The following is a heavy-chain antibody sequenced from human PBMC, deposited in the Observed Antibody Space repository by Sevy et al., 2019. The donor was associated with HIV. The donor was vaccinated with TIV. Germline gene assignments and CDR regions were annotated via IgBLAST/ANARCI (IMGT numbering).Heavy chain of an antibody. Sequence: GGYLRLSCAASGFTFSRYTMNWVRQAPGKGLEWVSSISGSSNYIYYAESLKGRFIVSRDNAKNTLFLQMNSLRADDTAVYYCATGPPDGSYDYFDYWGQGTLVTVSS. CDR3: ATGPPDGSYDYFDY. CDR2: ISGSSNYI. J-gene: IGHJ4*02. V-gene: IGHV3-21*06. D-gene: IGHD1-26*01. CDR1: GFTFSRYT.